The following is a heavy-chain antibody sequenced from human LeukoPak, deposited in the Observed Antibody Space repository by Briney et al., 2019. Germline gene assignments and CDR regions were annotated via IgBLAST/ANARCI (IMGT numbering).Heavy chain of an antibody. V-gene: IGHV3-11*04. CDR3: ARALFGAAFFDY. D-gene: IGHD3-16*01. CDR2: ISSSGSTV. CDR1: GFTFSDYY. J-gene: IGHJ4*02. Sequence: GGSLRLSCAASGFTFSDYYMSWLRQAPGKGLEWVSYISSSGSTVYYADSVKGRFTISRDNAKNSLYLQMNSLRAEDTAVYYCARALFGAAFFDYWGQGTLVTVSS.